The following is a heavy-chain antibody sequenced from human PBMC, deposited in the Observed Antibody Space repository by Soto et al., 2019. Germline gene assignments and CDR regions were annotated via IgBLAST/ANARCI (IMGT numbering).Heavy chain of an antibody. Sequence: QVQLVQSWAEVKKPGSSVKVSCKASGGTFSRYAFSWVRQAPGQGLEWMGGIVPIYGTRGFAQKFQGRLTITADEPTRTAYMEMSSLRSEDTAVYYCARDLDYYGSGSHYYYGMGVWGQGTTVTVSS. CDR3: ARDLDYYGSGSHYYYGMGV. V-gene: IGHV1-69*01. CDR2: IVPIYGTR. J-gene: IGHJ6*02. D-gene: IGHD3-10*01. CDR1: GGTFSRYA.